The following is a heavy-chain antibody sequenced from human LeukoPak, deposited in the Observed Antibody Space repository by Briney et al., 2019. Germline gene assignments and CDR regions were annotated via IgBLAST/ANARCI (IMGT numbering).Heavy chain of an antibody. D-gene: IGHD3-9*01. CDR3: AKNARDFDWLLLYFDY. Sequence: PGGSLRLSCAASGFTFSSYAMRWVRQAPGKGLEWVSDISGSGGSTYYADSVKGRFTISRDNSKNTLYLQMNSLRAEDTAVYYCAKNARDFDWLLLYFDYWGQGTLVTVSS. V-gene: IGHV3-23*01. CDR1: GFTFSSYA. J-gene: IGHJ4*02. CDR2: ISGSGGST.